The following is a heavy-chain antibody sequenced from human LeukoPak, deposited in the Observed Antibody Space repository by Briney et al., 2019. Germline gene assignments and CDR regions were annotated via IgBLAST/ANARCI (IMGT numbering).Heavy chain of an antibody. J-gene: IGHJ4*02. Sequence: ASVKVSCKASGYIFTGYYIHWVRQAPGQGLEWMGWINPNSGGTNYAQRFQGRVAMTRDTSISTAYMELSRLRSDDTAVYYCAREDSSGWYGLDYRGQGTLVTVSS. CDR1: GYIFTGYY. CDR2: INPNSGGT. D-gene: IGHD6-19*01. CDR3: AREDSSGWYGLDY. V-gene: IGHV1-2*02.